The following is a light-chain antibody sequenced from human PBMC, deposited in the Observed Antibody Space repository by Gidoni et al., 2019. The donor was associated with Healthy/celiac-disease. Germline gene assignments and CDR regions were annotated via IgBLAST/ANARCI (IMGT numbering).Light chain of an antibody. Sequence: EIVLTQSPGTLSLSPGERATLSCMASQIVSSSYLAWYQQKPDQAPRLLIYGASSRATGIPDRFSGSGSGTDFTLTISRLEPEDFAVYYCQQYGSSPLTFXXXTKVEIK. CDR3: QQYGSSPLT. J-gene: IGKJ1*01. V-gene: IGKV3-20*01. CDR2: GAS. CDR1: QIVSSSY.